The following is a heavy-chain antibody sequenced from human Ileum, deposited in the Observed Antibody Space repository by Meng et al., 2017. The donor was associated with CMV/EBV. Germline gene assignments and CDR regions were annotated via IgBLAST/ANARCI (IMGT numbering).Heavy chain of an antibody. D-gene: IGHD6-6*01. CDR3: ARDTQRRYSSSSPRDFDY. CDR1: GYTFTNYG. CDR2: ISPYNGDT. Sequence: ASVKVSCQASGYTFTNYGISWVRQAPGQGLEWTGWISPYNGDTNSAQKVQDRVTMTTHTSTSTADLELRSLRSDDTAVYYWARDTQRRYSSSSPRDFDYWGQGTLVTVSS. J-gene: IGHJ4*02. V-gene: IGHV1-18*01.